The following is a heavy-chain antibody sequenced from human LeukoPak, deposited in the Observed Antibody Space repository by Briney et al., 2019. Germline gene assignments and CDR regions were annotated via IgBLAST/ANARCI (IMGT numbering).Heavy chain of an antibody. CDR2: ISGSGGST. V-gene: IGHV3-23*01. J-gene: IGHJ6*02. Sequence: GGSLRLSGAASGFTFSSYAMSWVRQAPGKGLEWVSAISGSGGSTYYAASVKGRFTISRDNSKNTLYLQMNSLRAEDTAVYYCAKNEEDTGDYYYYYGMDVWGQGTTVTVSS. D-gene: IGHD3-10*01. CDR3: AKNEEDTGDYYYYYGMDV. CDR1: GFTFSSYA.